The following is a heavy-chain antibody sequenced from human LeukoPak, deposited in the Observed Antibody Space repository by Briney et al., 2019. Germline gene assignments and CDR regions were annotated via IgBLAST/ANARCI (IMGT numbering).Heavy chain of an antibody. Sequence: GSLRPSCAASGFTFSSYAMHWVRQAPGKGLEWVAVISYDGSNKYYADSVKGRFTISRDNSKNTLYLQMNSLRAEDTAVYYCARDPATSVGATYPYYFDYWGQGTLVTVSS. CDR3: ARDPATSVGATYPYYFDY. J-gene: IGHJ4*02. CDR1: GFTFSSYA. CDR2: ISYDGSNK. D-gene: IGHD1-26*01. V-gene: IGHV3-30-3*01.